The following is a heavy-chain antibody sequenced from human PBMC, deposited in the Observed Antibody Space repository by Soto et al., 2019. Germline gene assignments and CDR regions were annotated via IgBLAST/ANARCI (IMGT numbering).Heavy chain of an antibody. CDR1: GFTFSSYA. J-gene: IGHJ4*02. Sequence: QPGGSLRLSCAASGFTFSSYAMSWVRQAPGKGLEWVSAISGSGGSTYYADSVKGRFTISRDNSKNTLYLQMNSLRAEDTAVYYCAKALKPYDSSGYYFPKKFRSIFDYWGQGTLVTVSS. V-gene: IGHV3-23*01. CDR2: ISGSGGST. CDR3: AKALKPYDSSGYYFPKKFRSIFDY. D-gene: IGHD3-22*01.